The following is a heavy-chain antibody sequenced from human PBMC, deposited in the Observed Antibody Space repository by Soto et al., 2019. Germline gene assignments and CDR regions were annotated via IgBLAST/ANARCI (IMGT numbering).Heavy chain of an antibody. V-gene: IGHV3-15*01. CDR2: IKNRADGGTA. Sequence: EVQLVESGGGLVKPGASLRLSCAASGLTFSDAWMGWVRQAPGKGLEWVGRIKNRADGGTADYAAPVKGRFTISRDDSKNTVSLQMNSLKIEDTAAYYCTTGIQLWYWGQGTLVTVSS. CDR1: GLTFSDAW. CDR3: TTGIQLWY. D-gene: IGHD5-18*01. J-gene: IGHJ4*02.